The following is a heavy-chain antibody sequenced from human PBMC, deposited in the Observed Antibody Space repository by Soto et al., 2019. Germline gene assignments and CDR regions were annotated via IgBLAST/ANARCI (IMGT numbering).Heavy chain of an antibody. Sequence: EVQLVESGGGLVQPGGSLRLSCAASGFTFSSNTMNWVRQAPGKGLEWVSSISSSSSYIYYADSVKGRFTISRDNAKNSLYLQMNSLRAEDTAVYYCARLPYGSEIDYWGQGTLVTVSS. CDR2: ISSSSSYI. V-gene: IGHV3-21*01. D-gene: IGHD3-10*01. CDR3: ARLPYGSEIDY. CDR1: GFTFSSNT. J-gene: IGHJ4*02.